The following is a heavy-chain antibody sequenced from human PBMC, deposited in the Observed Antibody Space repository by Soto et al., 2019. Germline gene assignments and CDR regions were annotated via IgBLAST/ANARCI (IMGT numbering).Heavy chain of an antibody. CDR3: ARDGGIVATLYYYYYMDV. D-gene: IGHD5-12*01. J-gene: IGHJ6*03. CDR2: INAGNGNT. CDR1: GYTFTSYA. Sequence: ASVKVSCKASGYTFTSYAMHWVRQASGQRLEWMGWINAGNGNTKYSQKFQGRVTITRDTSASTAYMELSSLRSEDTAVYYCARDGGIVATLYYYYYMDVWGKGTTVTVSS. V-gene: IGHV1-3*01.